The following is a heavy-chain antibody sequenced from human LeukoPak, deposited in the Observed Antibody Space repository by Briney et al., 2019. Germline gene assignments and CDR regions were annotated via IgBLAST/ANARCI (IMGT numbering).Heavy chain of an antibody. CDR3: ARDLDAYVVVIAYDAFDI. CDR1: GFTFSSYL. V-gene: IGHV3-7*01. J-gene: IGHJ3*02. D-gene: IGHD2-21*01. CDR2: IKQDGSEK. Sequence: VGSLRLSCAASGFTFSSYLMSRVREAPGKGLRWGANIKQDGSEKYYVDSMKGRFTISRDNAKNSLYLQTNSLRAEDTAVYYCARDLDAYVVVIAYDAFDIWGQGTMVTVSS.